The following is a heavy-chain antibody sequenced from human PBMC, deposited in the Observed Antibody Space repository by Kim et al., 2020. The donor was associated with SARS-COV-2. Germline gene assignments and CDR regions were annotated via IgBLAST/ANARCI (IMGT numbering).Heavy chain of an antibody. V-gene: IGHV3-21*01. CDR2: ISSSSSYI. CDR3: AREGVAITMFGVVIIGTGGDY. CDR1: GFTFSSYS. Sequence: GGSLRLSCAASGFTFSSYSMNWVRQAPGKGLEWVSSISSSSSYIYYADSVKGRFTISRDNAKNSLYLQMNSLRAEDTAVYYCAREGVAITMFGVVIIGTGGDYWGQGTLVTVSS. D-gene: IGHD3-3*01. J-gene: IGHJ4*02.